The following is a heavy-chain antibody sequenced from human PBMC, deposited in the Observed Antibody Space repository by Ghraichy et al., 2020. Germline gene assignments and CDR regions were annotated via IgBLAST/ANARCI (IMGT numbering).Heavy chain of an antibody. CDR1: GFTFSSYA. CDR2: ISGSGGST. D-gene: IGHD4-17*01. Sequence: GESLNISCAASGFTFSSYAMSWVRQAPGKGLEWVSAISGSGGSTYYADSVKGRFTISRDNSKNTLYLQMNSLRAEDTAVYYCAKVGGDYRNWHYYYYMDVWGKGTTVTVSS. J-gene: IGHJ6*03. CDR3: AKVGGDYRNWHYYYYMDV. V-gene: IGHV3-23*01.